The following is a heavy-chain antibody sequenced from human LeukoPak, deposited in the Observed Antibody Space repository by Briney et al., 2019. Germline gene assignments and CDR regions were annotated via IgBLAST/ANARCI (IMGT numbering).Heavy chain of an antibody. CDR3: ARSRATVTPYLHYYYYYGMDV. J-gene: IGHJ6*04. D-gene: IGHD4-17*01. Sequence: PGRSLRLSCAASGFTFSGYAMHWVRQAPGKGLEWVAVIAYDGSNKYYADSVKGRFTISRDNSKNTLYLQMNSLRAEDTAVYYCARSRATVTPYLHYYYYYGMDVWGKGTTVTVSS. V-gene: IGHV3-30*04. CDR2: IAYDGSNK. CDR1: GFTFSGYA.